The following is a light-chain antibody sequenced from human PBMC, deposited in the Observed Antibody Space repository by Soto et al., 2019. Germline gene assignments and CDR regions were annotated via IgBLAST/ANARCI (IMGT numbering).Light chain of an antibody. Sequence: QSALTQPASVSGSPRQSITISCTGTSSDVGGYNYVSWYQQHPGKAPKLIIYEVSNRPSGVSSRFSGSKSGNTASLTISGLQAEDEADYYCSSYTSSITYVFGSGTKLTVL. J-gene: IGLJ1*01. V-gene: IGLV2-14*01. CDR1: SSDVGGYNY. CDR2: EVS. CDR3: SSYTSSITYV.